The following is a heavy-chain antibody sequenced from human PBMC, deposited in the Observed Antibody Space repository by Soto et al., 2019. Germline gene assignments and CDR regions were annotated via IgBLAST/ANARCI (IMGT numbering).Heavy chain of an antibody. V-gene: IGHV1-58*01. J-gene: IGHJ4*02. CDR3: AADPDSSGYYSLDY. CDR2: IVVGSGNT. CDR1: GFTFTSSA. Sequence: SVKVSCKASGFTFTSSAVQWVRQARGQRLEWIGWIVVGSGNTNYAQKFQERVTITRDMSTSTAYMELSSLRSEDTAVYYCAADPDSSGYYSLDYWVQGTLVTVSS. D-gene: IGHD3-22*01.